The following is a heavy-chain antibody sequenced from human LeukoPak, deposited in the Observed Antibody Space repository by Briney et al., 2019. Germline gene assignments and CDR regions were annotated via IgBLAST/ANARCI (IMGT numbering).Heavy chain of an antibody. CDR3: ARDLWFGQKNYYYYGMDV. Sequence: GGSLRLSCAASGFTFSSYAMHWVRQAPGKGLEWVAVISYDGSNKYYADSVKGRFTISGDNSKNTLYLQMNSLRAEDTAVYYCARDLWFGQKNYYYYGMDVWGQGTTVTVSS. D-gene: IGHD3-10*01. V-gene: IGHV3-30*04. CDR2: ISYDGSNK. J-gene: IGHJ6*02. CDR1: GFTFSSYA.